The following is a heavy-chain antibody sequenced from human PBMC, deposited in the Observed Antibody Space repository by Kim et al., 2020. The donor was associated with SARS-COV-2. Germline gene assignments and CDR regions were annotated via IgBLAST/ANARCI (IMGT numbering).Heavy chain of an antibody. Sequence: ASVKVSCKASGYTFTSYGISWVRQAPGQGLEWMGWISAYNGNTNYAQKLQGRVTMTTDTSTSTAYMELRSLRSDDTAVYYCAAVELRESYYYYGMDVWGQVTTVTVSS. CDR3: AAVELRESYYYYGMDV. D-gene: IGHD2-15*01. CDR1: GYTFTSYG. J-gene: IGHJ6*02. V-gene: IGHV1-18*01. CDR2: ISAYNGNT.